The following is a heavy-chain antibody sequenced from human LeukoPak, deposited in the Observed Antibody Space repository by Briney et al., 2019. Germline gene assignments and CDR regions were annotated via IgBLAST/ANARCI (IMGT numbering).Heavy chain of an antibody. V-gene: IGHV3-30*02. CDR3: ARGIVGATWGYYFDY. Sequence: GGTLRLSCAASGFTFSSYGMHWVRQAPGKGLEWVAFIRYDGSNKYYADSVKGRFTISRDNAKNSLYLQMNSLRAEDTAVYYCARGIVGATWGYYFDYWGQGTLVTVSS. D-gene: IGHD1-26*01. CDR2: IRYDGSNK. J-gene: IGHJ4*02. CDR1: GFTFSSYG.